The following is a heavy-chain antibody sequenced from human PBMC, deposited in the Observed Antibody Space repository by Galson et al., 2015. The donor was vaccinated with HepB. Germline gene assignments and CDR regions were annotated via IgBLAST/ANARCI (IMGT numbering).Heavy chain of an antibody. CDR3: ARGSVDSSGYYYAATDYDY. CDR2: ISSNTNTI. Sequence: SLRLSCAASGFTFSSYSMNWVRQAPGKGLEWVSYISSNTNTIYYADSVKGRFTISRDNARNSLYLQMNSLGAEDTAVYYCARGSVDSSGYYYAATDYDYWGQGTLVTVSS. V-gene: IGHV3-48*01. J-gene: IGHJ4*02. D-gene: IGHD3-22*01. CDR1: GFTFSSYS.